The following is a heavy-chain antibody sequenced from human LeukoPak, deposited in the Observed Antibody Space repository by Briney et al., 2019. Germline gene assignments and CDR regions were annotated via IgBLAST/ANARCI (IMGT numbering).Heavy chain of an antibody. Sequence: ASVKVSCKASGYTFTSYGISWVRQAPGQGLEWMGWISAYNGNTNYAQKLQGRVTMTTDTSTSTAYMELRSLRSDDTAVYYCARDLNSGGYDSSGYYFDYWGQGTLVTVSS. CDR3: ARDLNSGGYDSSGYYFDY. CDR2: ISAYNGNT. J-gene: IGHJ4*02. D-gene: IGHD3-22*01. CDR1: GYTFTSYG. V-gene: IGHV1-18*01.